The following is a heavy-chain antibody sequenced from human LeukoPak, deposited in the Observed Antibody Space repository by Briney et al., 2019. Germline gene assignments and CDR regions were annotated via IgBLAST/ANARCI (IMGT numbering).Heavy chain of an antibody. J-gene: IGHJ6*02. CDR1: GFTFSRYD. Sequence: PGGPLRLPCAASGFTFSRYDIHWVPDAPDKALEGVAVISYDGSNKYYADSVKARFTISRDNSKNTLYLQMNSLRAEDTAVYYCARDSDYYYYGMDVWGQGTTVTVSS. CDR3: ARDSDYYYYGMDV. V-gene: IGHV3-30-3*01. CDR2: ISYDGSNK.